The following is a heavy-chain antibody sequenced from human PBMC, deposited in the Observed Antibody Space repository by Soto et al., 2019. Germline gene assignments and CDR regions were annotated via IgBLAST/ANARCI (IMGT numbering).Heavy chain of an antibody. J-gene: IGHJ4*02. Sequence: QVQLQQWGAGLLKPSETLSLTCAVYGGAFNGYYWSWIRQPPGKGLEWIGAINHGGYTSYNPSLKRGVTTSADTSNNRFSLRLSSVTAADTAVYYCARGLRAIICSGTYYPDSWGQGPLVTVSS. CDR3: ARGLRAIICSGTYYPDS. D-gene: IGHD3-10*02. V-gene: IGHV4-34*01. CDR1: GGAFNGYY. CDR2: INHGGYT.